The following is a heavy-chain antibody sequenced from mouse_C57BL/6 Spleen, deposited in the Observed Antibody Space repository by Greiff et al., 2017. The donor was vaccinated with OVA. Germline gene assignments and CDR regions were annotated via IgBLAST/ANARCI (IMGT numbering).Heavy chain of an antibody. CDR3: TRSGRMDC. Sequence: VQLQESGAELVRPGASVTLSCKASGYTFTDYEMHWVKQTPVHGLEWIGAIDPETGGTAYNQKFKGKAILTADKSSSTAYMELRSLTSEDSAVYYCTRSGRMDCWGQGTSVTVSS. CDR1: GYTFTDYE. J-gene: IGHJ4*01. CDR2: IDPETGGT. V-gene: IGHV1-15*01.